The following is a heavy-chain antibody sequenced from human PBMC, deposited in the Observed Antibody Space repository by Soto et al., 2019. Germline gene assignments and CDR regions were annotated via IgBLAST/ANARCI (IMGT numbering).Heavy chain of an antibody. CDR1: CGSFSGYY. V-gene: IGHV4-34*01. D-gene: IGHD2-15*01. CDR2: INHSGST. Sequence: SETLSLTCAVYCGSFSGYYWSWIRQPPGKGLEWIGEINHSGSTNYNPSLKSRVTISVDTSTNQFSLKLSSVTAADTAVYYCARGGRYCSGGSCQTIDYWGQGTLVTVS. J-gene: IGHJ4*02. CDR3: ARGGRYCSGGSCQTIDY.